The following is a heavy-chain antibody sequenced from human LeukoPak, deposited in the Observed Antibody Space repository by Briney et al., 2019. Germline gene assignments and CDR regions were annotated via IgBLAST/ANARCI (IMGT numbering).Heavy chain of an antibody. CDR2: IYYSGST. D-gene: IGHD1-7*01. Sequence: SQTLSLTCTVSGGSISSGGYYWSWIRQHPGKGLEWIGYIYYSGSTYYNPSLKSRVTISVDTSKNQFSLKLSSVTAADTAVYYCARDRRTGTTSIFDYWGQGTLVTVSS. CDR1: GGSISSGGYY. V-gene: IGHV4-31*03. J-gene: IGHJ4*02. CDR3: ARDRRTGTTSIFDY.